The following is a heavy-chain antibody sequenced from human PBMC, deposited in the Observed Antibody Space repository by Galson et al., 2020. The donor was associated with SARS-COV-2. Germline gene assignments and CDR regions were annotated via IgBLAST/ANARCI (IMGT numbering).Heavy chain of an antibody. CDR3: AIEGIVGATLWSVEDYLDH. D-gene: IGHD1-26*01. V-gene: IGHV3-48*02. CDR2: ISRSSSTI. CDR1: SSYS. Sequence: SSYSMNWVRQAPGKGLEWVSYISRSSSTIYYADSVKARFTISRDNAKNSMYLQMNSRRDEDTAGYYCAIEGIVGATLWSVEDYLDHWGQGTRVTFSS. J-gene: IGHJ4*02.